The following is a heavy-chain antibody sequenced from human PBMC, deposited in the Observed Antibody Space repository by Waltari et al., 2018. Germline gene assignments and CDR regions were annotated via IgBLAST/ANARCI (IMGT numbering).Heavy chain of an antibody. CDR2: ISGTGTRI. D-gene: IGHD2-15*01. Sequence: EVQLLESGGGLVQPGGSLRLSCVASGLNIKDYGMSWVRQAPGKGLGGVSRISGTGTRIYYADSVKGRFTISRDNSKNTIYVQMNSLSADDTAVYYCAKLWWGIYYYGMDVWGQGTAVTVS. J-gene: IGHJ6*02. CDR1: GLNIKDYG. CDR3: AKLWWGIYYYGMDV. V-gene: IGHV3-23*01.